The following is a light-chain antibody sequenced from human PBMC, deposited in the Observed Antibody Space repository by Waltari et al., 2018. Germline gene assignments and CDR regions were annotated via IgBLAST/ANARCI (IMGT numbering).Light chain of an antibody. CDR1: QSISKY. V-gene: IGKV3-20*01. Sequence: VLTQSPGTLSLSPGETANLSCRASQSISKYLGWYQQRPGHAPRLLIYAASTRATGVPDRFSGSGYGTDFTLTISRLEPEDFAVYYCQNHERLPATFGQGTKVEIK. J-gene: IGKJ1*01. CDR2: AAS. CDR3: QNHERLPAT.